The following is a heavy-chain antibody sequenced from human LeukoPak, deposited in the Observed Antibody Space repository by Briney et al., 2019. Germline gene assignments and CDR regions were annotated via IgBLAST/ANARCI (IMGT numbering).Heavy chain of an antibody. V-gene: IGHV1-2*02. CDR3: ARVDLQLWSYYYYMDV. CDR2: INPNSGGT. J-gene: IGHJ6*03. D-gene: IGHD5-18*01. CDR1: GYTFTGYY. Sequence: ASVKVSCKASGYTFTGYYMHWVRQAPGQGLEWMGWINPNSGGTNYAQEFQGRVTMTRDTSISTAYMELSRLRSDDTAVYYCARVDLQLWSYYYYMDVWGKGTTVTVSS.